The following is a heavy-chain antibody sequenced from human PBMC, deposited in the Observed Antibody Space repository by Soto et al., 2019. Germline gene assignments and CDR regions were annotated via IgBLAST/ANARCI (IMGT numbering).Heavy chain of an antibody. CDR3: ASPCLPHRYSGSYCGMDV. V-gene: IGHV1-69*13. D-gene: IGHD1-26*01. J-gene: IGHJ6*02. CDR1: GGTFSSYA. Sequence: ASVKVSCKASGGTFSSYAISWVRQAPGQGLEWMGGIIPIFGTANYAQKFQGRVTITADESTSTAYMELSSLRSEDTAVYYCASPCLPHRYSGSYCGMDVWGQGTTVTVSS. CDR2: IIPIFGTA.